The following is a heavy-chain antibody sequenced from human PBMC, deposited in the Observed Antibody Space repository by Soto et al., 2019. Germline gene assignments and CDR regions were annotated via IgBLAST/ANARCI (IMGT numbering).Heavy chain of an antibody. V-gene: IGHV1-69*06. CDR3: ARPFLAAFDL. CDR2: IILMFDAT. J-gene: IGHJ3*01. Sequence: QVRLVQSGAEVKKPGSSVKVSCKASGDTFNTYAISWVRQAPGQGLEWIGGIILMFDATNYAQDFRGRATITADKSTNITSLELSSLRSDDTAVYYCARPFLAAFDLWGQGTMVTVSS. CDR1: GDTFNTYA.